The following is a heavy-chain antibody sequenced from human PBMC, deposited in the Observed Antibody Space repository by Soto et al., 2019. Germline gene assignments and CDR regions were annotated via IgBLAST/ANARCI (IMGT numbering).Heavy chain of an antibody. CDR2: INHSGST. Sequence: SETLSLTCAVYGGSFSGYYWSWIRQPPGKGLEWIGEINHSGSTNYNPSLKSRVTISVDTSKNQFSLKLSSVTAADTAVYYCAATTVTTNFFDPWGQGTLVTVSS. D-gene: IGHD4-17*01. CDR3: AATTVTTNFFDP. J-gene: IGHJ5*02. CDR1: GGSFSGYY. V-gene: IGHV4-34*01.